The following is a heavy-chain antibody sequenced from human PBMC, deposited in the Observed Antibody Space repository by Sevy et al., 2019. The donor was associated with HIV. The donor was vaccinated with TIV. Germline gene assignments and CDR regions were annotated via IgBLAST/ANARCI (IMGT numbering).Heavy chain of an antibody. Sequence: GGSLRLSCAASGFSLNSFWMNWVRQTPGKGLEWVANINQNGSVTYYVESVKGRFTISRDNSRNLLYLQMTSLRVEDTALYYCVRAVATNGSFWGQGTLVTVSS. CDR3: VRAVATNGSF. J-gene: IGHJ4*02. V-gene: IGHV3-7*01. D-gene: IGHD2-15*01. CDR2: INQNGSVT. CDR1: GFSLNSFW.